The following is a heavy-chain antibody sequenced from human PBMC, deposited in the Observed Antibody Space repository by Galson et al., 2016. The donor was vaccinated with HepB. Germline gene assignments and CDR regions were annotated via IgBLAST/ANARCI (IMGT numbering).Heavy chain of an antibody. CDR1: GFSLSTSGIR. CDR2: IDWDDDK. J-gene: IGHJ5*02. V-gene: IGHV2-70*04. CDR3: VRTYNNPNWFAP. Sequence: PALVKPTQTLTLTCTFSGFSLSTSGIRVSWIRQPPGKALEWLARIDWDDDKFYSTSLKTRLTISKDTSKNQVVLTMTNMDPVDTATYYCVRTYNNPNWFAPWGQGTLVTVSS. D-gene: IGHD1-14*01.